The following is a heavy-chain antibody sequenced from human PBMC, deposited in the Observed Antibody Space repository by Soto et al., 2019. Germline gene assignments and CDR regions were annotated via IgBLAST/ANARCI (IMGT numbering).Heavy chain of an antibody. CDR1: GYDFSSYG. CDR3: VRDPQRKDY. J-gene: IGHJ4*02. V-gene: IGHV1-18*04. CDR2: ISASNGNR. D-gene: IGHD2-2*01. Sequence: QVQLVQSGAEVKKPGASVKVSCKASGYDFSSYGISWVRQAPGQGRAWMGWISASNGNRDYAQQFQGRVTMTSATSRTTAYMELRSMRSDDTAGYYCVRDPQRKDYGGQGTLVNVSS.